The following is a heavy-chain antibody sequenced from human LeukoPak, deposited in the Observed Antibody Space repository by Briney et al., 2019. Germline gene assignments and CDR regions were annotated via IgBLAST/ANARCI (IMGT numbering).Heavy chain of an antibody. CDR1: GFTFSNYA. Sequence: GGSLRLSCAASGFTFSNYALSWVRRAPGKGLEWVSGISENGGTTFYADSVKGRFTITRDNSKNTLYVQINSLRGEDTAVYYCAKDYGPKQLVFFDSWGQGTLVTVSS. J-gene: IGHJ4*02. D-gene: IGHD6-13*01. CDR2: ISENGGTT. CDR3: AKDYGPKQLVFFDS. V-gene: IGHV3-23*01.